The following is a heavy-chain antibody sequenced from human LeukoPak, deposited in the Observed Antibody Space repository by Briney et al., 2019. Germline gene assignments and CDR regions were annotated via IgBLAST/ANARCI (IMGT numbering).Heavy chain of an antibody. CDR3: ARGGGSSGWFPLGFDP. CDR2: ISTSSSTI. D-gene: IGHD6-19*01. J-gene: IGHJ5*02. Sequence: PGGSLRLSCAASGFTVSSNYMSWVRQAPGKGLDWVSDISTSSSTIYYADSVRGRFTISRDNAKNSLFLQMNSLRAEDTAVYYCARGGGSSGWFPLGFDPWGQGTLVTVSS. V-gene: IGHV3-48*04. CDR1: GFTVSSNY.